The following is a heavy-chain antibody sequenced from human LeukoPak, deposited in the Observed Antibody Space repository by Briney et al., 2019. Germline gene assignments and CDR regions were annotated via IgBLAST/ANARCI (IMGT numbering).Heavy chain of an antibody. J-gene: IGHJ4*02. CDR2: IYYSGST. D-gene: IGHD6-13*01. CDR1: GGSISSYY. V-gene: IGHV4-59*08. CDR3: ARSAAGDYFDY. Sequence: PSETLSLTCTVSGGSISSYYWSWIRQPPGKGLEWIGYIYYSGSTNYNPSLKSRVTISEDTSKNQFSLKLSSVTTADTAVYYCARSAAGDYFDYWGQGTLVTVSS.